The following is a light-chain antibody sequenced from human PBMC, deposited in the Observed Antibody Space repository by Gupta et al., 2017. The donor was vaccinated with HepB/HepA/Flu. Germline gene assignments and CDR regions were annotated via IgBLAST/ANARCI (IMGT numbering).Light chain of an antibody. CDR3: NSRDSSGNHWV. Sequence: SSALTQDPAVSVALGQTVRITCQGDSLRSYYASWYQQKPGQAPVLVIYGKNNRPSGIPDRFSGSSSGNTASLTITGAHAEDEADYYCNSRDSSGNHWVFGGGTKLTVL. CDR2: GKN. V-gene: IGLV3-19*01. CDR1: SLRSYY. J-gene: IGLJ3*02.